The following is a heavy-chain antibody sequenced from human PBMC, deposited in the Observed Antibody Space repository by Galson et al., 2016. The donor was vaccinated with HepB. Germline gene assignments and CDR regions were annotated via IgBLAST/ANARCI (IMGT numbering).Heavy chain of an antibody. D-gene: IGHD3-10*01. CDR2: INHSGDT. CDR1: GESFSGYY. J-gene: IGHJ4*02. V-gene: IGHV4-34*01. Sequence: SETLSLTCVVYGESFSGYYWTWIRQSPGKGLEWIGEINHSGDTNYNPSLKSRVTISVDTSKNQFSLNVTSVTAADTAVYYCARGLRHLYMVRGVVPYYLDHWGQGTLATVSS. CDR3: ARGLRHLYMVRGVVPYYLDH.